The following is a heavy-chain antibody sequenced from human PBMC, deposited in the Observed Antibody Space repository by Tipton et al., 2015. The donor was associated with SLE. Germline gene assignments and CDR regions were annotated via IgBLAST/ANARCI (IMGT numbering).Heavy chain of an antibody. J-gene: IGHJ4*02. CDR2: INHSGSP. CDR1: GGSFSGYY. CDR3: ASPLGYCSSTSCYTLVY. Sequence: TLSLTCAVYGGSFSGYYWSWIRQPPGKGLEWIGEINHSGSPNYNPSLKSRVTISVDTSTNQFSLKLSSVTAADTAVYYRASPLGYCSSTSCYTLVYWGQGTLVTVSS. V-gene: IGHV4-34*01. D-gene: IGHD2-2*02.